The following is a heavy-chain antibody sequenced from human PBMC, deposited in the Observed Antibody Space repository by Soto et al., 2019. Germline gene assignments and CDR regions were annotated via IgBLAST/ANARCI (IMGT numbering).Heavy chain of an antibody. Sequence: GGSLRLSCAASGFTFSSYGMHWVRQAPGKGLEWVAVISYDGSNKYYADSVKGRFTISRDNSKNTLYLQMNSLRAEDTAVYYCAKPKTSGYSSSWYFDYWGQGTLVTVSS. V-gene: IGHV3-30*18. CDR2: ISYDGSNK. CDR1: GFTFSSYG. D-gene: IGHD6-13*01. J-gene: IGHJ4*02. CDR3: AKPKTSGYSSSWYFDY.